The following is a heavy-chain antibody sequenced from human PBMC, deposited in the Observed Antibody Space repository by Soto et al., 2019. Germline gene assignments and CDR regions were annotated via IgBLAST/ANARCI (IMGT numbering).Heavy chain of an antibody. D-gene: IGHD1-7*01. Sequence: QVQLQESGPGLVKPSQTLSLTCTVSGGSISSGNYYWRWISQPPGKGLEWIGFISYGGSTYYSACLKSRFTISVDTSKNQFSLHLSFVTAADTAVYYCATMGTPSTGLYYFDYWGQGTLVTVSS. CDR1: GGSISSGNYY. CDR3: ATMGTPSTGLYYFDY. V-gene: IGHV4-30-4*01. CDR2: ISYGGST. J-gene: IGHJ4*02.